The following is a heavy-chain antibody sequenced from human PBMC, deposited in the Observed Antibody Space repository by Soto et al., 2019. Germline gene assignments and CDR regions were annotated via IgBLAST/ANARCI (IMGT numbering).Heavy chain of an antibody. CDR1: GYTFTSYG. D-gene: IGHD6-13*01. CDR2: ISAYNGNT. J-gene: IGHJ6*02. Sequence: GSVKVSCKASGYTFTSYGISWVRQAPGQGLEWMGWISAYNGNTNYAQKLQGRVTMTTDTSTSTAYMELRSLRSDDTAVYYCARDTYSSSWYGKYYYYGMDVWGQGTTVTVSS. CDR3: ARDTYSSSWYGKYYYYGMDV. V-gene: IGHV1-18*04.